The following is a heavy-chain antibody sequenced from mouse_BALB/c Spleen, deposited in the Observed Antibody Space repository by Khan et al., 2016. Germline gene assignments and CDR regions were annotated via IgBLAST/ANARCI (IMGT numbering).Heavy chain of an antibody. D-gene: IGHD1-2*01. Sequence: EVKLLESGGGLVQPGGSLKLSCAASGFDFSRYWMSWVRQAPGKGLEWIGEINPDSSTINYTPSLKDKFIISRDNAKNTLYLQMSKVRSEDTALSFCARPTLRRVLDYWGQGTTLTVSS. J-gene: IGHJ2*01. CDR1: GFDFSRYW. CDR3: ARPTLRRVLDY. V-gene: IGHV4-1*02. CDR2: INPDSSTI.